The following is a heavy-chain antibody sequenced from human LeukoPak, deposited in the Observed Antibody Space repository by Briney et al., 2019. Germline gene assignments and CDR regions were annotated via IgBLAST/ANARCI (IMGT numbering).Heavy chain of an antibody. Sequence: PSETLFLTCTVSGGSISSYYWSWIRQPPGKGLEWIGYIYYSGSTNYNPSLKSRVTISVDTSKNQFSLKLSSVTAADTAVYFCARGLRRRSMIVVPRRALWFDPWGQGTLVTVSS. CDR3: ARGLRRRSMIVVPRRALWFDP. J-gene: IGHJ5*02. CDR1: GGSISSYY. CDR2: IYYSGST. D-gene: IGHD3-22*01. V-gene: IGHV4-59*12.